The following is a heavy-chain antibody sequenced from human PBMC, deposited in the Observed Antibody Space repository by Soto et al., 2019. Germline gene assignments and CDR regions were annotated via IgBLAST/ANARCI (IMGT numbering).Heavy chain of an antibody. CDR2: IYYSGST. J-gene: IGHJ5*02. CDR1: GGSISSSSYY. V-gene: IGHV4-39*01. Sequence: SETLSLTCTVSGGSISSSSYYWGWIRQPPGKGLEWIGSIYYSGSTYYNPSLKSRVTISVDTSKNQFSLKLSSVTAADTAVYYCARHVGIQCGGDCENWFDPWGQGTLVTVSS. CDR3: ARHVGIQCGGDCENWFDP. D-gene: IGHD2-21*02.